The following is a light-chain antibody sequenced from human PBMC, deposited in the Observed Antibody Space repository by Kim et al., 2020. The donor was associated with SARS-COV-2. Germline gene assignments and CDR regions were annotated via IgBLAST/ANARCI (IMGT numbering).Light chain of an antibody. CDR2: YDS. CDR3: QVWDSSSDPPYV. V-gene: IGLV3-21*04. CDR1: NSGSKW. Sequence: PGKTARNTVGGNNSGSKWVVRYAQKPGQARGLVIYYDSDRPSGIPERFSGSNSGNTATLTISRVEAGDEADYYCQVWDSSSDPPYVFGTGTKVTVL. J-gene: IGLJ1*01.